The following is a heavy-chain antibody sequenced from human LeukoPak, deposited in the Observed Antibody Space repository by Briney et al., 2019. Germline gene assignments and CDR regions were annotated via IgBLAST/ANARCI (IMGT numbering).Heavy chain of an antibody. CDR2: IYYSGST. Sequence: SETLSLTCTVSGGSISSSSYYWGWIRQPPGKGLDWIGSIYYSGSTYYNPSLKSRVTISVDTSKNQFSLKLSSVTAADTAVYYCARDLRYGSSLFDYWGQGTLVTVSS. CDR1: GGSISSSSYY. CDR3: ARDLRYGSSLFDY. D-gene: IGHD1-26*01. J-gene: IGHJ4*02. V-gene: IGHV4-39*07.